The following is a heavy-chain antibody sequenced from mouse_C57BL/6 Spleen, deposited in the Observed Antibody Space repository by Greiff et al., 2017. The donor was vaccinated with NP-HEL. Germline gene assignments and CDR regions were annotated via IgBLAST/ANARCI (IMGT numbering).Heavy chain of an antibody. J-gene: IGHJ4*01. CDR1: GYTFTDYY. CDR2: INPYNGGT. V-gene: IGHV1-19*01. CDR3: ARFRYYGSSRRAMDY. Sequence: VQLQQSGPVLVKPGASVKMSCKASGYTFTDYYMNWVKQSHGKSLEWIGVINPYNGGTSYNQKFKGKATLTVDKSSSTAYMELNSLTSEDSAVYYCARFRYYGSSRRAMDYWGQGTSVTVSS. D-gene: IGHD1-1*01.